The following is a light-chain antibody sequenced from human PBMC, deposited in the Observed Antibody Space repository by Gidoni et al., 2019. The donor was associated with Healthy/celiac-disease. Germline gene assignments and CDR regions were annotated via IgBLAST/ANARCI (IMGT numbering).Light chain of an antibody. V-gene: IGLV2-14*01. J-gene: IGLJ2*01. CDR2: EVT. Sequence: QSALTQPASVSGSPGQSITISCTGTSRDVGGYNYVSWYQQHPGKAPQLMIYEVTNRPSGVSNRFSGSKSGNRASLTISGLQAEDEADYYCSSDTSSSTGHVVFGGGTKLTVL. CDR1: SRDVGGYNY. CDR3: SSDTSSSTGHVV.